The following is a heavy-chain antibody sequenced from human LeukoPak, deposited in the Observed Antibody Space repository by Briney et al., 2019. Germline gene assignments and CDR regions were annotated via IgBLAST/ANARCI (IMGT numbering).Heavy chain of an antibody. V-gene: IGHV4-31*03. CDR1: GGSISSGGYY. CDR3: ARVVPAAGADY. CDR2: IYYSGST. J-gene: IGHJ4*02. D-gene: IGHD2-2*01. Sequence: PSQTLSLTCTVSGGSISSGGYYWSWIRQHPGKGLEWIGYIYYSGSTNYNPSLKSRVTISVDTSKNQFSLKLSSVTAADTAVYYCARVVPAAGADYWGQGTLVTVSS.